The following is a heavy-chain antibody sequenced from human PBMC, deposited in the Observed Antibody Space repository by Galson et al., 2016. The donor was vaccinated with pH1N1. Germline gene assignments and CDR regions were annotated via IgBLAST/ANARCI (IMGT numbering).Heavy chain of an antibody. CDR2: IIGMFGIT. CDR1: GGTFSSYA. J-gene: IGHJ4*02. Sequence: SVKVSCKASGGTFSSYAISWVRQAPGQGLEWMGGIIGMFGITNYAQKFQGRVSITAEEITSPAYMELTSPRSDDTAVYYCARGRGYNYGYVDNWGQGTLVTVSS. CDR3: ARGRGYNYGYVDN. D-gene: IGHD5-12*01. V-gene: IGHV1-69*13.